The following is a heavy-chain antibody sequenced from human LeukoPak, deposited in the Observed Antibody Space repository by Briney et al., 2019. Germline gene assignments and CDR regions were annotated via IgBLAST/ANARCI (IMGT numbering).Heavy chain of an antibody. V-gene: IGHV3-23*01. CDR2: ISVSDDST. CDR3: ARDRYCVSTNCPYDC. J-gene: IGHJ4*02. D-gene: IGHD2-2*01. Sequence: GGSLRLSFAASGFTSGAYTVNWVRQSPGEGLEWVSGISVSDDSTYYADSVKGRFTISRDKSNNVLHLQMNSLRAEDTAVYYCARDRYCVSTNCPYDCWGQGTPVTVSS. CDR1: GFTSGAYT.